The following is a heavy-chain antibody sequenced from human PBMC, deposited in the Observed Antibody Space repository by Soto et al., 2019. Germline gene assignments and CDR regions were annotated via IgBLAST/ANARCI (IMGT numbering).Heavy chain of an antibody. CDR3: AKLRGSRYFDWAFDY. D-gene: IGHD3-9*01. V-gene: IGHV3-23*01. CDR2: ISGSSGST. J-gene: IGHJ4*02. CDR1: GFSFSNYA. Sequence: EVQLLESGGGLVQPGGSLRLSCAASGFSFSNYAMSWVRQAPGKGLQWVSTISGSSGSTFYADSVRGRFTISRDNSKNTLYLQMNSLRAEDTAVYYCAKLRGSRYFDWAFDYWGQGTLVTVSS.